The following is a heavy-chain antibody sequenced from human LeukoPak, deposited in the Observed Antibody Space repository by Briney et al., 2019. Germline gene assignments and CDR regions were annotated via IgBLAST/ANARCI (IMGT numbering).Heavy chain of an antibody. CDR1: GFTFSSYW. D-gene: IGHD1-26*01. J-gene: IGHJ4*02. CDR2: IKPDGSGK. Sequence: GGSLRLSCAASGFTFSSYWMTWVRQAPGKGLEWVANIKPDGSGKFYVDSVKGRFTTSRDNAKNSLYLQMDSLRAEDTAVYYCATAVGTTGGYYFNYWGPGTLVTVSS. CDR3: ATAVGTTGGYYFNY. V-gene: IGHV3-7*04.